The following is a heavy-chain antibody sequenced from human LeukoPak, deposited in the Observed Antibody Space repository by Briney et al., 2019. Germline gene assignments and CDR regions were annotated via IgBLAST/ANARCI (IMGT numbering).Heavy chain of an antibody. D-gene: IGHD2-2*02. CDR2: INHSGST. CDR3: ARGRCSSTSCYTGNYYYYYCMDV. Sequence: SETLSLTCAVYGGSFSGYYWSWIRQPPGKGLEWIGEINHSGSTNYNPSLKSRVTISVDTSKNQFSLKLSSVTAADTAVYYCARGRCSSTSCYTGNYYYYYCMDVWGKGTTVTVSS. J-gene: IGHJ6*03. CDR1: GGSFSGYY. V-gene: IGHV4-34*01.